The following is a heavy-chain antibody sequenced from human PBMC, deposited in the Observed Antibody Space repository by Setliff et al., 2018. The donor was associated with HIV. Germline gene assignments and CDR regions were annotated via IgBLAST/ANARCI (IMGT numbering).Heavy chain of an antibody. CDR1: GDTFTTYV. D-gene: IGHD3-22*01. Sequence: GASVKVSCKGSGDTFTTYVVSWVRQAPGQGLEWMGGRSPIFSTTNYAQKFQGRVTITTDESTSRAYMELSSLRSEDTAVYYCAITSRGYSLQRGGAFDIWGRGTLVTVS. CDR2: RSPIFSTT. V-gene: IGHV1-69*05. CDR3: AITSRGYSLQRGGAFDI. J-gene: IGHJ3*02.